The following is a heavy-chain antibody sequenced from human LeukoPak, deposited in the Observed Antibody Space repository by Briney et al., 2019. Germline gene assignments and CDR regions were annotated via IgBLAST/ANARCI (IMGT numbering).Heavy chain of an antibody. CDR1: GFTFSSHA. CDR2: ISGSGGST. V-gene: IGHV3-23*01. D-gene: IGHD2-2*01. J-gene: IGHJ4*02. CDR3: AKGPWLAAMYYFDY. Sequence: GGSLRLSCAASGFTFSSHAMSWVRQAPGKGLEWVSDISGSGGSTFYADSVKGRFTISRDNSKKTLYLRMNSLRAEDTAVYYCAKGPWLAAMYYFDYWGQGTLVTVSS.